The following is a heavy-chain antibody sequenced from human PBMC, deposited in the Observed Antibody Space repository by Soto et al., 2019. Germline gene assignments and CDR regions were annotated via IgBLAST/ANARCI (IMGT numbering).Heavy chain of an antibody. CDR3: ARGLAAAKPYYFDY. CDR1: GGSISSYY. CDR2: IYYSGST. J-gene: IGHJ4*02. Sequence: SETLSLTCTVSGGSISSYYWSWIRHPPGKGLEWIGYIYYSGSTNYNPSLKSRVTISVDTSKNQFSLKLSSVTAADTAVYYCARGLAAAKPYYFDYWGQGTLVTVSS. V-gene: IGHV4-59*01. D-gene: IGHD6-13*01.